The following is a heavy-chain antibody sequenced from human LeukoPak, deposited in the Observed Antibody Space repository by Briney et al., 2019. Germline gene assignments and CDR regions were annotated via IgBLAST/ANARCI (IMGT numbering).Heavy chain of an antibody. V-gene: IGHV3-21*04. CDR2: ITPSSGTYI. CDR1: GFTFSNCN. D-gene: IGHD5-12*01. J-gene: IGHJ4*02. CDR3: AKDRRYSGYDFFGGIDY. Sequence: PGGSMRLSCAASGFTFSNCNMNWVRQAPGKGLEWVSSITPSSGTYINYADSLRGRFTISRDNAKNSLFLQMDSLRAEDTAVYYCAKDRRYSGYDFFGGIDYWGQGTLVTVSS.